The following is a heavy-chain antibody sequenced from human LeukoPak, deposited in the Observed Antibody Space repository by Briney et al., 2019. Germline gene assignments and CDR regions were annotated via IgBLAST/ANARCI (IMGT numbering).Heavy chain of an antibody. Sequence: GGSLSLSCAASGFTFNSYWMSWVRQAPGKGLEWVANIKQDGSEKYYVDSVKGRFTISRDNAKKSLYLQINSLRAEDTAVYYCASSKDFYFDYWGQGTLVTVSS. CDR1: GFTFNSYW. CDR2: IKQDGSEK. V-gene: IGHV3-7*03. CDR3: ASSKDFYFDY. J-gene: IGHJ4*02.